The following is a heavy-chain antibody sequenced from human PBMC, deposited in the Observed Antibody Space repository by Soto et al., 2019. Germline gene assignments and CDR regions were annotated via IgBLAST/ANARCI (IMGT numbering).Heavy chain of an antibody. J-gene: IGHJ5*02. Sequence: GASVKGSWQAFGNTFTRYAMPWVRPAPGQRVEWMGWINAGNGNTKYSRKFQGRVTITRDTSASTAYMELSSLRSEDTAVYYCARDLITIFGVDSHNWFDPWGQGTLVTVSS. CDR1: GNTFTRYA. D-gene: IGHD3-3*01. CDR3: ARDLITIFGVDSHNWFDP. CDR2: INAGNGNT. V-gene: IGHV1-3*01.